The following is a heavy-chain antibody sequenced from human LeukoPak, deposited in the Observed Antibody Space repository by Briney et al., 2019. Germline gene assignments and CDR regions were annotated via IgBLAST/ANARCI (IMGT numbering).Heavy chain of an antibody. Sequence: ASVKVSCKASGYTFTGYYIHWVRQAPGQGLEWMGWINPNSGGTNYAQKFQGRVTMTRDTSISTAYMELSRLRSDDTAVYYCHRHYDYDTFDLWGRGTLVTVSS. CDR2: INPNSGGT. CDR3: HRHYDYDTFDL. V-gene: IGHV1-2*02. D-gene: IGHD3-16*01. CDR1: GYTFTGYY. J-gene: IGHJ2*01.